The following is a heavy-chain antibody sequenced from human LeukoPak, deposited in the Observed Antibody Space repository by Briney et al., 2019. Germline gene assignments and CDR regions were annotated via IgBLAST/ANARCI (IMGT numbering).Heavy chain of an antibody. Sequence: ASVKVSCKASGYTFTSYAMHWVRQAPGQRLEWMGWINAGNGNTKYSQKFQGRVIITRDTSASTAYMELSSLRSEDTAVYYCARVFPQAGTRRGLDYWGQGTLVTVSS. D-gene: IGHD6-13*01. CDR2: INAGNGNT. CDR1: GYTFTSYA. CDR3: ARVFPQAGTRRGLDY. V-gene: IGHV1-3*01. J-gene: IGHJ4*02.